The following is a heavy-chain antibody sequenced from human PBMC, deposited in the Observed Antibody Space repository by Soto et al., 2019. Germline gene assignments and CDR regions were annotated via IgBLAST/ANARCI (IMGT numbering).Heavy chain of an antibody. Sequence: EVQLVESGGGLVQPGGSLRVSCAASGFTFSSYWMHWVRQAPGKGRVWVSRINSDGSSTSYADSVKGRFTISRDNAKNTRYLQMNSLRAEDTAIDYCARRGAVAGPHYWGQGTLVTVSS. D-gene: IGHD6-19*01. J-gene: IGHJ4*02. V-gene: IGHV3-74*01. CDR1: GFTFSSYW. CDR3: ARRGAVAGPHY. CDR2: INSDGSST.